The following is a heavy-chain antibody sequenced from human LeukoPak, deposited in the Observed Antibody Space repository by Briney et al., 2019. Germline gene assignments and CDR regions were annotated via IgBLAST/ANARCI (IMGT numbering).Heavy chain of an antibody. J-gene: IGHJ3*02. Sequence: SETLSLTCTVSGGSISSSSYYWGWIRQPPGKGLEWIGSIYYSGSTYYNPSLKSRVTISVDTFKNQFSLKLSSVTAADTAVYYCARDHDSSGYYIPGRAFDIWGQGTMVTVSS. D-gene: IGHD3-22*01. CDR3: ARDHDSSGYYIPGRAFDI. V-gene: IGHV4-39*07. CDR1: GGSISSSSYY. CDR2: IYYSGST.